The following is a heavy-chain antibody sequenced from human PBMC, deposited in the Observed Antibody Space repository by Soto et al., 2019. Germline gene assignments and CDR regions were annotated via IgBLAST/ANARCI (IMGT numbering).Heavy chain of an antibody. V-gene: IGHV5-51*03. J-gene: IGHJ4*02. Sequence: EVQLVQSGAEVKKPGESLKISCKGSGYSFTSYWIGWVRQMPGKGLEWMGIIYPGDSDTRYSPSFQGQVTISADKSISTAYLQWSSLKASDTALYYCARPRGDDDDLYYFDYWGQGTLVTVSS. CDR2: IYPGDSDT. CDR3: ARPRGDDDDLYYFDY. CDR1: GYSFTSYW. D-gene: IGHD3-16*01.